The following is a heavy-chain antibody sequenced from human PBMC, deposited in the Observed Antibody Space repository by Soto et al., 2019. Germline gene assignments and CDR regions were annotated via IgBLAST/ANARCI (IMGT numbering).Heavy chain of an antibody. CDR2: INPDSGGT. CDR3: ARVFSGYGANVDFDY. J-gene: IGHJ4*02. D-gene: IGHD4-17*01. CDR1: GYTFTGYY. Sequence: QVQLVQSGAEVKKPGASVKVSCKASGYTFTGYYMHWVRQAPGQGLEWMGWINPDSGGTNYAQKFQGRVTMTRDTSISTAYMELSRLRSDDTAVYYCARVFSGYGANVDFDYWGQGTLVTVSS. V-gene: IGHV1-2*02.